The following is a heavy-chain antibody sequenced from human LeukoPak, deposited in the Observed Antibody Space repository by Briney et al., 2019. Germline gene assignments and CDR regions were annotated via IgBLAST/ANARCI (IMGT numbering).Heavy chain of an antibody. D-gene: IGHD6-19*01. CDR2: ISGGGSST. CDR1: GFTFSNYA. V-gene: IGHV3-23*01. J-gene: IGHJ4*02. CDR3: AKDRGYSSGWYDY. Sequence: PGGSLRLSCAASGFTFSNYAMSWVRQAPGKGLEWVSAISGGGSSTYYADSVKGRFIISRDNSKNTLYLQMKSLGAEDTAVYYCAKDRGYSSGWYDYWGQGTLVTVSS.